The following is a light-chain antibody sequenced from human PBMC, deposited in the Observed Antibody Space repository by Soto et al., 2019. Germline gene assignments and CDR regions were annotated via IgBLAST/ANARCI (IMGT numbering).Light chain of an antibody. Sequence: EIVLTQSPGTLSLSPGERATLSCRASQSVSNNYLAWYQQKPGQAPRLLIYGASRRATGIPDRFSGSGSGTDFTLTISRLESEDFVVYSCQQYGSSPLTFGGGTKVEIK. J-gene: IGKJ4*01. V-gene: IGKV3-20*01. CDR3: QQYGSSPLT. CDR2: GAS. CDR1: QSVSNNY.